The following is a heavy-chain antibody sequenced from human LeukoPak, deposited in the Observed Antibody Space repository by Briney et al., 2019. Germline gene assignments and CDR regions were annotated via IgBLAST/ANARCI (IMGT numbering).Heavy chain of an antibody. CDR3: AKRHCSSTHCYAFDY. V-gene: IGHV3-23*01. CDR1: GCTYSSCV. Sequence: GGSLRLSCATSGCTYSSCVMGWVRQAPGRGLEWVSSISGSGGSTYYADSVNGRFTISRDNSMNTLYLQMNSLAAEDTAVYYCAKRHCSSTHCYAFDYWGQGTLVTVSS. CDR2: ISGSGGST. J-gene: IGHJ4*02. D-gene: IGHD2-2*01.